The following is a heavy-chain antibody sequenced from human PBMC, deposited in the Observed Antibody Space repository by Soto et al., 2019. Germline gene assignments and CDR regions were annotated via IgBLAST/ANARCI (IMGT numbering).Heavy chain of an antibody. CDR3: APQRGYYDSSGYPDY. V-gene: IGHV3-30-3*01. CDR2: ISYDGSNK. CDR1: GFTFSSYA. J-gene: IGHJ4*02. D-gene: IGHD3-22*01. Sequence: QVQLVESGGGVVQPGRSLRLSCAASGFTFSSYAMHWVRQAPGKGLEWVAVISYDGSNKYYADSVKGRFTISRDNYKNSLYLQMNSLRAEDRAVYYCAPQRGYYDSSGYPDYWGQGPLVTVSS.